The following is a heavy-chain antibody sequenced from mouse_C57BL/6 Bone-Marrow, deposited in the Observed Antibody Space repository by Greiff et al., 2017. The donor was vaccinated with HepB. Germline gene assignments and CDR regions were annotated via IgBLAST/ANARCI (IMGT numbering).Heavy chain of an antibody. J-gene: IGHJ3*01. V-gene: IGHV5-16*01. Sequence: EVNLVESEGGLVQPGSSMKLSCTASGFTFSDYYMAWVRQVPEKGLEWVANINYDGSSTYYLDSLKSRFIISRDNAKNILYLQMSSLKSEDTATYYCARDGGFPAGFAYWGQGTLVTVSA. CDR3: ARDGGFPAGFAY. CDR1: GFTFSDYY. CDR2: INYDGSST.